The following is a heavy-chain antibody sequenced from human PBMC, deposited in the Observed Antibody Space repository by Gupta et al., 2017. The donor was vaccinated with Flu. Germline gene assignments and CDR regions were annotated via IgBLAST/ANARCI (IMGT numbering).Heavy chain of an antibody. D-gene: IGHD5-12*01. Sequence: PGKGLEWIGYIYYSGSTNYNPSLKSRVTISVDTSKNQFSLKLSSVTAADTAVYYCARESGGYPSRSYWYFDLWGRGTLVTVSS. CDR2: IYYSGST. CDR3: ARESGGYPSRSYWYFDL. J-gene: IGHJ2*01. V-gene: IGHV4-59*01.